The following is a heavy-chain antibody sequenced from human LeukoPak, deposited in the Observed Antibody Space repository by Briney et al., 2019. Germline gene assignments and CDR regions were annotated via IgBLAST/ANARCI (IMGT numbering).Heavy chain of an antibody. CDR1: GFTFSSYD. Sequence: PGGSLRLSCAASGFTFSSYDMHWVRQAPGKGLEWVAVISYDGSNKYYADSVKGRFTISRDNSKNTLYLQMNGLRAEDTAVYYCAKDTTTGDSAPLDYWGQGTLVTVSS. CDR3: AKDTTTGDSAPLDY. D-gene: IGHD1-1*01. V-gene: IGHV3-30*18. CDR2: ISYDGSNK. J-gene: IGHJ4*02.